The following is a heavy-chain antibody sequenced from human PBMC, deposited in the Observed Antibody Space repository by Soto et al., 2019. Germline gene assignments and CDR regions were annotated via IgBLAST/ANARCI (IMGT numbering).Heavy chain of an antibody. CDR1: GFSLSNAW. J-gene: IGHJ4*02. CDR3: TTDSYITSIIVRFDY. V-gene: IGHV3-15*07. CDR2: VKSKNDGGTT. Sequence: GGSLRLSCAASGFSLSNAWINWVRQAPGKGLEWVGRVKSKNDGGTTDFAAPVKGRFAISRDDSKNMVYLEMNSLQTEDTAIYYCTTDSYITSIIVRFDYWGQGTLVTVSS. D-gene: IGHD3-22*01.